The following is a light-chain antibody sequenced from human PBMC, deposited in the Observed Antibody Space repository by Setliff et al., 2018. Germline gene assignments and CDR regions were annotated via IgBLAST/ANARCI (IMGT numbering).Light chain of an antibody. J-gene: IGLJ1*01. V-gene: IGLV5-45*01. Sequence: QAVVTQPASLSASPGASASLTCTVRSGINVGDCKIFWYKQKPGSPPQFLLRYTSDSDKHQGSGVPSRFSGSKDASANAGILVISGLQSEDEADYYCMIWYNDAYVVARGTKVTVL. CDR1: SGINVGDCK. CDR3: MIWYNDAYV. CDR2: YTSDSDK.